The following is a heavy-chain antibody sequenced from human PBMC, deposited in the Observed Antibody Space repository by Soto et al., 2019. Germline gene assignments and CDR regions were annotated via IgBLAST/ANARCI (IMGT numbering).Heavy chain of an antibody. CDR3: LSGDSWNDEASDY. Sequence: QVQLVESGGGVVQPGRSLRLSCAASGFMFSNHGMHWVRQAPGKGLEWVAVIWSDGNNKYYADSVKGRFTTSRDNSKDTIYQNMNCLRAEDTAVYYCLSGDSWNDEASDYWGQGTLVTVSS. D-gene: IGHD1-1*01. V-gene: IGHV3-33*01. J-gene: IGHJ4*02. CDR2: IWSDGNNK. CDR1: GFMFSNHG.